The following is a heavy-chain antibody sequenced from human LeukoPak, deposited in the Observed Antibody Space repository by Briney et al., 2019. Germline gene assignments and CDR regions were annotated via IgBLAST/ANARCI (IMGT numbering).Heavy chain of an antibody. J-gene: IGHJ5*02. CDR3: ARGTVAVDRYWFDP. CDR2: ISTYNGNT. Sequence: ASVKVSCKASGYTFSNYGISWVRQAPGQGLEWMGWISTYNGNTNYAQKLQGRVTMTTDTSTSTAYMELRSLRSDDTAVYYCARGTVAVDRYWFDPWGQGTLVTVSS. D-gene: IGHD6-19*01. V-gene: IGHV1-18*01. CDR1: GYTFSNYG.